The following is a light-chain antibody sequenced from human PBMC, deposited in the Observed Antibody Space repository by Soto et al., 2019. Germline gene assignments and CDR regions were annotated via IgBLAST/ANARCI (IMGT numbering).Light chain of an antibody. CDR2: EVS. J-gene: IGLJ2*01. CDR1: SSDIGTYKY. CDR3: SSYSSSTTDVL. V-gene: IGLV2-14*01. Sequence: QSVLTQPASVSGSLGQSITISCTGTSSDIGTYKYVSWYQQHPGKAPKLMIYEVSDRPSGVSDRFSGSKSGNTASLTISGLQAEDEADYYCSSYSSSTTDVLFGGGTQLTVL.